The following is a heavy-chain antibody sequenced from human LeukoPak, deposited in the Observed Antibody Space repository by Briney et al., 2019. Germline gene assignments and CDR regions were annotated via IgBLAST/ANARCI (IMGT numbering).Heavy chain of an antibody. V-gene: IGHV4-34*09. J-gene: IGHJ4*02. Sequence: SETLSLTCAVYGGSFSGYYWSWIRQPPGKGLEWIGYIYYSGSTYYNPSLKSRVTISVDTSKNQFSLKLSSVTAADTAVYYCAREILPYYDILTGYYKGNYFDYWGQGTLVTVSS. D-gene: IGHD3-9*01. CDR3: AREILPYYDILTGYYKGNYFDY. CDR1: GGSFSGYY. CDR2: IYYSGST.